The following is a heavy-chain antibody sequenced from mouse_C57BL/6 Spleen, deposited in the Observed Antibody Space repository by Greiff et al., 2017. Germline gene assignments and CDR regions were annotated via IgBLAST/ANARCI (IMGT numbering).Heavy chain of an antibody. D-gene: IGHD4-1*01. Sequence: EVKLVESGPGLVKPSQSLSLTCSVTGYSITSGYYWNWIRQFPGNKLEWMGYISYDGSNNYNPSLKNRISITRDTSKNQFFLKLNSVTTEDTATYYCARENWHFDYWGQGTTLTVSS. J-gene: IGHJ2*01. CDR3: ARENWHFDY. CDR1: GYSITSGYY. CDR2: ISYDGSN. V-gene: IGHV3-6*01.